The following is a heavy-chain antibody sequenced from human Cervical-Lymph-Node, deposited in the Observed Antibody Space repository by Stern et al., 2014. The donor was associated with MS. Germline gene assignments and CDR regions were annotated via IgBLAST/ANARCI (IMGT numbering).Heavy chain of an antibody. CDR2: INPNSGGT. V-gene: IGHV1-2*02. J-gene: IGHJ4*02. D-gene: IGHD4-17*01. CDR3: ARGRGDARPYYFDY. Sequence: QVQLVQSWAEVKKPGASVKVSCKASGYTFTVYYIHWVRQAPGQGLEWMGWINPNSGGTNYPQKSQGRVTMTRDTSISTAYMELNTLRSDDTAIYYCARGRGDARPYYFDYWGQGSLVTVSS. CDR1: GYTFTVYY.